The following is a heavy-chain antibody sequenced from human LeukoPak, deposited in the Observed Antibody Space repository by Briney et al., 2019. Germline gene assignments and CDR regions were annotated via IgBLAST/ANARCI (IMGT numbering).Heavy chain of an antibody. CDR2: IEQDGSEK. CDR3: GGSGWLVDN. CDR1: GFTFSSYW. D-gene: IGHD6-19*01. V-gene: IGHV3-7*01. Sequence: SGGSLRLSCAASGFTFSSYWMSWVRQAPGKGLEWVANIEQDGSEKNYVDSVRGRFTISRDNAENALYLQMNTLRPEDTAVCYAGGSGWLVDNWGQGTLVTVSS. J-gene: IGHJ4*02.